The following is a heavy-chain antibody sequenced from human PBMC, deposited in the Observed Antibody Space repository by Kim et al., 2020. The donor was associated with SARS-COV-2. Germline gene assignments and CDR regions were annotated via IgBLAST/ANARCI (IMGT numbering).Heavy chain of an antibody. V-gene: IGHV4-59*01. J-gene: IGHJ3*02. Sequence: NYNPSLKSRVTISVDTSKNQFSLKLSSVTAADTAVYYCARVVVGGDAFDIWGQGTMVTVSS. D-gene: IGHD2-21*01. CDR3: ARVVVGGDAFDI.